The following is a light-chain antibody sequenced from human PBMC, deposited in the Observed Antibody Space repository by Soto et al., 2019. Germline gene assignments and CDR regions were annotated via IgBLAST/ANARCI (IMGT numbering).Light chain of an antibody. Sequence: QSALTQPASVSGSPGQSMTISCTGTSSDVGGYNYVSWYQQHPGKAPKLMIYDVSIRPSGVSNRFSGSKSGNTASLPISGLQAEDEADDYGSSYTSSSTLKVFGGGTKLTVL. CDR2: DVS. V-gene: IGLV2-14*03. CDR1: SSDVGGYNY. CDR3: SSYTSSSTLKV. J-gene: IGLJ2*01.